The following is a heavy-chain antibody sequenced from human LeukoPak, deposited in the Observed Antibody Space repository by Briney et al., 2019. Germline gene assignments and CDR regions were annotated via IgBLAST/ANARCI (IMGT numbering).Heavy chain of an antibody. J-gene: IGHJ4*02. CDR1: GYTFTGYY. V-gene: IGHV1-18*04. CDR2: INAYNGNT. CDR3: ARRQGTTLSFDY. Sequence: ASVKVSCKASGYTFTGYYMHWVRPAPGQGLEWMGWINAYNGNTNYAQKLQGRVTMTTDTSTSTAYMELRSLRFDDTAVYYCARRQGTTLSFDYWGQGTLVTVSS. D-gene: IGHD1-1*01.